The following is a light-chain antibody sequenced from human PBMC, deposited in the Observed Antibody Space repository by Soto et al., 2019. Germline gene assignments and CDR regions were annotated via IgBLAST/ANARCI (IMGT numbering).Light chain of an antibody. CDR1: QSVSSN. CDR3: QQYGRSPTT. V-gene: IGKV3D-15*01. CDR2: GAS. J-gene: IGKJ1*01. Sequence: EIVMTQSPATLSVSPGERATLSCRASQSVSSNLAWYQQKPGQAPRLLIFGASTRATGIPARFSGSGSETEFTLTISRLEPEDFAVYYCQQYGRSPTTFGQGTKVDIK.